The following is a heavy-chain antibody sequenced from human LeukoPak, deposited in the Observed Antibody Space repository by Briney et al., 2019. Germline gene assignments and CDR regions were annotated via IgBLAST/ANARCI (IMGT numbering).Heavy chain of an antibody. J-gene: IGHJ2*01. Sequence: PSETLSLTCAVSGYSISRGYYWGSIRQTPGTGLEWIGSIYHSGSTYYNPSLKSRVTISVDTSKSQFSLKLSSVTAADTAVYYCARRSVVVPAATYWYFDLWGRGTLVTVSS. CDR3: ARRSVVVPAATYWYFDL. CDR2: IYHSGST. CDR1: GYSISRGYY. V-gene: IGHV4-38-2*01. D-gene: IGHD2-2*01.